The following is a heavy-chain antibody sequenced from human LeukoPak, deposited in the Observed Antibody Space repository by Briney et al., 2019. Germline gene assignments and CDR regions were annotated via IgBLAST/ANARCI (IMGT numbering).Heavy chain of an antibody. CDR1: GGSISSTTYY. CDR2: MSFIGST. J-gene: IGHJ3*01. V-gene: IGHV4-39*01. Sequence: SETLSLTCSVSGGSISSTTYYWGWIRQPPGKGLEWIGSMSFIGSTYYNPSLKSRVTISVHMSKNHFSLKLTSVTAADTAIYYCARQRDYADYLDAFDVWGQGTMVTVSS. D-gene: IGHD4-17*01. CDR3: ARQRDYADYLDAFDV.